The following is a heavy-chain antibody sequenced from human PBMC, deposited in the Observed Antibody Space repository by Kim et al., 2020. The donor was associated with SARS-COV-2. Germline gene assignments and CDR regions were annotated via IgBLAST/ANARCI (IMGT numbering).Heavy chain of an antibody. D-gene: IGHD6-13*01. J-gene: IGHJ1*01. Sequence: SETLSLTCTVSGDSISSTSYYWGWIRQSPGKGLEWIGSIYYSGRTYYNPSLKSRVTISVDTSKNQFSLKLSSVTAADTAVYYCARHSNIAAAGIFAEYFQHWGQGTLLTVSS. CDR1: GDSISSTSYY. V-gene: IGHV4-39*01. CDR2: IYYSGRT. CDR3: ARHSNIAAAGIFAEYFQH.